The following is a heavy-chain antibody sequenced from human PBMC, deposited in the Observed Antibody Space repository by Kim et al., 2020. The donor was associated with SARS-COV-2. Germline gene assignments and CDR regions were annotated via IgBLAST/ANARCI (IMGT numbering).Heavy chain of an antibody. CDR3: ARPPYGSGTSLGFGS. CDR1: GYTFTSYW. J-gene: IGHJ4*02. Sequence: GESLKMSCKGSGYTFTSYWIGWVRQMPGKGLEWMGVVYPGDSDTRYSPSFQGQVIISADRSISTAYLQWSSLKASDTAMYYCARPPYGSGTSLGFGSWGQ. CDR2: VYPGDSDT. D-gene: IGHD3-10*01. V-gene: IGHV5-51*01.